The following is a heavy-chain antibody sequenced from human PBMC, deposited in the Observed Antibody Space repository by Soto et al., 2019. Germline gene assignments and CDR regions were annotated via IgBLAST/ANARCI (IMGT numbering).Heavy chain of an antibody. Sequence: ASVKVSCKASGYIFSNYGISWVRQAPGQGLEWMGWISTYNANTYYAQKFQGRVTMTTDTSTSTAYLELRSLRSDDTAVFYCARERDGSSWSSAESLQYWGQGTLVTVSS. CDR2: ISTYNANT. D-gene: IGHD6-13*01. V-gene: IGHV1-18*01. CDR1: GYIFSNYG. J-gene: IGHJ1*01. CDR3: ARERDGSSWSSAESLQY.